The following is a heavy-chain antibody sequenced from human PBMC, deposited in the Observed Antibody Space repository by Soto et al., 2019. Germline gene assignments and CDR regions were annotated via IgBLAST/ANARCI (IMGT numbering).Heavy chain of an antibody. D-gene: IGHD4-17*01. CDR2: IWYDGSNP. J-gene: IGHJ5*02. CDR1: GFTFSNYG. CDR3: ARDSDSGADSGWFHR. Sequence: PGGSLRLSCAASGFTFSNYGMHWVRQAPGKGLEWVTGIWYDGSNPYYADSVKGRFTISRDSSKNTLYLQINSLRAEGTAVFYCARDSDSGADSGWFHRWGQGTLVNVSS. V-gene: IGHV3-33*01.